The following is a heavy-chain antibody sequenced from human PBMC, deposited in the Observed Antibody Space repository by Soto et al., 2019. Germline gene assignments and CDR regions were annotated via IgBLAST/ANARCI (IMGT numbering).Heavy chain of an antibody. CDR2: ISAYNGNT. CDR1: GYTFTNNG. CDR3: ARYLDILLLVNREDAFYI. J-gene: IGHJ3*02. D-gene: IGHD3-10*01. V-gene: IGHV1-18*01. Sequence: GASVKVSCKASGYTFTNNGISCVRPAPGQEREWMGWISAYNGNTNYAQKLKGRVTMTTDTSTSTAYMELRSLRSDDTAVYYCARYLDILLLVNREDAFYICRQGTMVTVS.